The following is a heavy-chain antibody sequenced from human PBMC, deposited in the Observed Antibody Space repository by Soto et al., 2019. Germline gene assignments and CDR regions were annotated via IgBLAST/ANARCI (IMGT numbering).Heavy chain of an antibody. V-gene: IGHV3-23*01. CDR3: AKMAYFGDPPGGDS. D-gene: IGHD3-10*01. Sequence: EVQLLESGGGLVQPGGSLRLSCAVSGFTFSNSAMSWVRQAPGKGLEWVSGISGSGVATYYADCVVGRFTMSRDNSKNTLYLQMNSLGAEDTAIYYCAKMAYFGDPPGGDSWGQGTLVTVSS. J-gene: IGHJ4*02. CDR1: GFTFSNSA. CDR2: ISGSGVAT.